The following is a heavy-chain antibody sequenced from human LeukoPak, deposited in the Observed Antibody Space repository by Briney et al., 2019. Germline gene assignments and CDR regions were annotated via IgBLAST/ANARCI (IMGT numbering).Heavy chain of an antibody. D-gene: IGHD3-3*01. CDR1: GYTFTGYY. CDR3: ARGVYDFWSGYYTGEYFDY. CDR2: INPNSGGT. J-gene: IGHJ4*02. Sequence: ASVKVSCKASGYTFTGYYMHWVRQAPGQGLEWMGWINPNSGGTNYAQKFQGRATMTRDTSISTAYMELSRLRSDDTAVYYCARGVYDFWSGYYTGEYFDYWGQGTLVTVSS. V-gene: IGHV1-2*02.